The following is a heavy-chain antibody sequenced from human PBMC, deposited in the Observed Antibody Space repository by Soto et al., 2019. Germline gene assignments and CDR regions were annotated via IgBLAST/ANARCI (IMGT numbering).Heavy chain of an antibody. Sequence: QVQLQESGPGLVKPSQTLSLTCTVSGGSISSGDYYWSWIRQPPGKGLEWIGYISYSGNTYYNPSLTSRVTISVDTSKHQFSLKLSSLTAADTAVYYCARADDCSGGSCYPRAFDIWGQGTMVHVSS. V-gene: IGHV4-30-4*01. J-gene: IGHJ3*02. D-gene: IGHD2-15*01. CDR1: GGSISSGDYY. CDR2: ISYSGNT. CDR3: ARADDCSGGSCYPRAFDI.